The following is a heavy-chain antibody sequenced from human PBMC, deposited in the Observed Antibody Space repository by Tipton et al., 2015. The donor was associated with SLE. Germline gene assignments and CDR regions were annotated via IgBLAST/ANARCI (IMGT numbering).Heavy chain of an antibody. CDR1: GFAVSSSY. CDR3: ARGLNYYDSSGYYSLFDY. CDR2: INQDGSEK. D-gene: IGHD3-22*01. V-gene: IGHV3-7*01. J-gene: IGHJ4*02. Sequence: SLRLSCAASGFAVSSSYMTWVRQAPGKGLEWVANINQDGSEKYHVDSVKGRFTISRDNAKNSLDLQMNSLRVEDTAVYYCARGLNYYDSSGYYSLFDYWGQGTLVTVSS.